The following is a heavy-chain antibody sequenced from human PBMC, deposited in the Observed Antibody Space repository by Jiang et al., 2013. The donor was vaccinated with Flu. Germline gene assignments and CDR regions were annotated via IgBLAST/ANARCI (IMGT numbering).Heavy chain of an antibody. V-gene: IGHV3-23*01. CDR3: AKTACSSTSCLPGSGAFDI. D-gene: IGHD2-2*01. CDR1: GFTFSSYA. Sequence: RLSCAASGFTFSSYAMSWVRQAPGKGLEWVSAISGSGGSTYYADSVKGRFTISRDNSKNTLYLQMNSLRAEDTAVYYCAKTACSSTSCLPGSGAFDIWGQGTMVTVSS. J-gene: IGHJ3*02. CDR2: ISGSGGST.